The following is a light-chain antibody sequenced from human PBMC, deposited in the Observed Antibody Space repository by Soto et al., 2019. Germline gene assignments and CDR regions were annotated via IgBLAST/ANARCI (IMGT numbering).Light chain of an antibody. CDR3: QERSGWPRGT. CDR1: QSIDYN. V-gene: IGKV3-11*01. J-gene: IGKJ4*01. CDR2: AAS. Sequence: EVVLTQSPATLSLSPGERATLSCRTSQSIDYNLAWFQQQPGQTPRLLILAASQRAAGVPARFRGSGSGTDFTLLISSLEHEDFAVYYCQERSGWPRGTFGGGTKVEIK.